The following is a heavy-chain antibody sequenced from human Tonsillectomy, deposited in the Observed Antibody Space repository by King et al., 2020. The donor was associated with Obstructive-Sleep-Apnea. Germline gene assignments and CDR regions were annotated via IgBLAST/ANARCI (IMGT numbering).Heavy chain of an antibody. D-gene: IGHD3/OR15-3a*01. V-gene: IGHV3-66*01. CDR1: GVTVSRNY. CDR2: LYSGGTT. J-gene: IGHJ2*01. Sequence: LQLVQSGGGLVQPAGSLRLSSEASGVTVSRNYMSWVRQAPGKRLGWVSVLYSGGTTYYAQSVKGRFNMSRDNSKNNLYLQMNSLRAEDTAVYYCARAPFIWTNYDQDWYFDLCGRGTLVNVSS. CDR3: ARAPFIWTNYDQDWYFDL.